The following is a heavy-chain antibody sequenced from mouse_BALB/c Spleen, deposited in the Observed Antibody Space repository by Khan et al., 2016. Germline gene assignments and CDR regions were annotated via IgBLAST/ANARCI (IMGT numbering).Heavy chain of an antibody. Sequence: EVQLQESGPGLVKPSQSLSLTCTVTGYSITSDYAWNWIRQFPGNKLEWMGYISYSGSTSYNPSLKSRIPITRDTSKTQFFLQLNSVTTEDTATYYCARDYYGISYFDYWGQGTTLTVSS. D-gene: IGHD1-1*01. CDR2: ISYSGST. V-gene: IGHV3-2*02. J-gene: IGHJ2*01. CDR1: GYSITSDYA. CDR3: ARDYYGISYFDY.